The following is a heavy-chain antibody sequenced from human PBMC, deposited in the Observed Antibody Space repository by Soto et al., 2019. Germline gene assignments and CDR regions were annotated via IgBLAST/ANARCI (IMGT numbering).Heavy chain of an antibody. V-gene: IGHV1-69*13. CDR1: GGTFSSYA. D-gene: IGHD1-7*01. Sequence: SVKVSCKASGGTFSSYAISWVRQASGQGLEWMGGIIPIFGTANYAQKFQGRVTITADESTSTAYMELSSLRSEDTAVYYCGRPQYNWNYGDYYYYGMDVWGQGTTVTVSS. J-gene: IGHJ6*02. CDR2: IIPIFGTA. CDR3: GRPQYNWNYGDYYYYGMDV.